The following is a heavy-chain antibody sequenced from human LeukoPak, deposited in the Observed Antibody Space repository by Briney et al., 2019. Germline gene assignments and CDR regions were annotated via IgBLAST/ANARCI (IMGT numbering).Heavy chain of an antibody. D-gene: IGHD6-6*01. Sequence: ASVKVSCKSSGYTFTSYYIHWVRQAPAQGLEWMGWISPHTGGTNFAQKFQGGVTMTRDTSISTAYMELNSLRADDTAVYYCARDRGISGRPNAFDIWGQGTMVAVSS. CDR1: GYTFTSYY. CDR3: ARDRGISGRPNAFDI. V-gene: IGHV1-2*02. J-gene: IGHJ3*02. CDR2: ISPHTGGT.